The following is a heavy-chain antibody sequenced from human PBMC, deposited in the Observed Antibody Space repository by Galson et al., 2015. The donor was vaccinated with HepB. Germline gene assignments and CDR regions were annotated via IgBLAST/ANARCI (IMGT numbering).Heavy chain of an antibody. CDR3: ARDYRGGYYDSSGYYTY. V-gene: IGHV1-18*01. Sequence: SVKVSCKASGYTFTSYGISWVRQAPGQGLEWMGWISAYNGNTNYAQKLQGRVTMTTDTSTSTAYMELRSLRSDDTAVYYCARDYRGGYYDSSGYYTYWGQGTLVTVSS. CDR2: ISAYNGNT. J-gene: IGHJ4*02. CDR1: GYTFTSYG. D-gene: IGHD3-22*01.